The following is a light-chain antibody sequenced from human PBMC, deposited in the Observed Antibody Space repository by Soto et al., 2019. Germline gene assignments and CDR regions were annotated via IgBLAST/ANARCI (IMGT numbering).Light chain of an antibody. CDR3: CSYSNSNALV. CDR2: DVS. Sequence: QSVLTQPPSASGSPGQSVTISCTGTSSDVGNYNSVSWYQQHPGKAPKLMIFDVSRRPSGVPHRFSGSKSGNTASLTVSGLQPEDEADYYCCSYSNSNALVFGGGTKLTVL. CDR1: SSDVGNYNS. V-gene: IGLV2-8*01. J-gene: IGLJ3*02.